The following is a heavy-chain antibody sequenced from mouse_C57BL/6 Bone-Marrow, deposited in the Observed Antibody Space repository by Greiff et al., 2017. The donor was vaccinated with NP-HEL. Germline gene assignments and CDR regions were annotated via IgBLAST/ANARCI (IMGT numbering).Heavy chain of an antibody. CDR3: ARGNYGSSYGFAY. V-gene: IGHV1-81*01. CDR1: GYTFTSYG. D-gene: IGHD1-1*01. CDR2: IYPRSGNT. Sequence: QLQQSGAELARPGASVKLSCKASGYTFTSYGISWVKQRTGQGLEWIGEIYPRSGNTYYNEKFKGKATLTADKSSSTAYMELRSLTSEDSAVYFCARGNYGSSYGFAYWGQGTLVTVSA. J-gene: IGHJ3*01.